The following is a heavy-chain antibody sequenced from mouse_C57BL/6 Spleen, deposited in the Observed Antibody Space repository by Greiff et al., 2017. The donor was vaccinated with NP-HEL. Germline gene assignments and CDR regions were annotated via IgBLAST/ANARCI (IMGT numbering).Heavy chain of an antibody. CDR2: IDPEDGET. J-gene: IGHJ3*01. Sequence: VQLQQSGAELVKPGASVKLSCTASGFNIKDYYMHWVKQRPEQGLEWIGRIDPEDGETKYAPKFKGKATITADTSSNTAYLQLSSLTSEDTAVDYCACYYSNPLAYWGQGTLVTVSA. CDR1: GFNIKDYY. V-gene: IGHV14-2*01. CDR3: ACYYSNPLAY. D-gene: IGHD2-5*01.